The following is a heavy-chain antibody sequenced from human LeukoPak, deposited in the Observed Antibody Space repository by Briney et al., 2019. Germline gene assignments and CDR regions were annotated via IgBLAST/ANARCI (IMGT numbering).Heavy chain of an antibody. CDR2: IYYSGST. Sequence: PSETLSLTCTVSGGSISSYYWSWIRQPPGKGLEWIGYIYYSGSTNYNPSLKSRVTISVDTSKNQFSLKLSSVTAADTAVYYCARLGSRWGYSYGHDAFDIWGQGTMVTVSS. CDR3: ARLGSRWGYSYGHDAFDI. V-gene: IGHV4-59*08. J-gene: IGHJ3*02. D-gene: IGHD5-18*01. CDR1: GGSISSYY.